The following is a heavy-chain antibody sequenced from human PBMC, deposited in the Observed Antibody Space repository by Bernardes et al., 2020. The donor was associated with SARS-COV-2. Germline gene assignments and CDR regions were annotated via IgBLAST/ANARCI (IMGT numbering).Heavy chain of an antibody. CDR3: ARDGSNQVAATTLTYYYYGMDV. CDR1: GYTFTSYG. Sequence: ASVKVSCKASGYTFTSYGISWVRQAPGQGLEWMGWISAYNGNTNYAQKLQGRVTMTTDTSTSTAYMELRSLRSDDTAVYYCARDGSNQVAATTLTYYYYGMDVWGQGTTVTVSS. CDR2: ISAYNGNT. D-gene: IGHD2-15*01. V-gene: IGHV1-18*01. J-gene: IGHJ6*02.